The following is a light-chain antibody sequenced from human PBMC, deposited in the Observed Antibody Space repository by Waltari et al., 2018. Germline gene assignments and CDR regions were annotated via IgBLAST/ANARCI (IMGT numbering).Light chain of an antibody. V-gene: IGLV2-14*01. CDR2: EVT. CDR1: SSDIGAYNY. CDR3: CSYTISDTYV. J-gene: IGLJ1*01. Sequence: QSALTQPASVSGSPGQSTTISCTGTSSDIGAYNYVSWYPQHPGNAPKLMSYEVTKRPSGVCARVSGCKAGNTASLTISGLQSEAEADYYCCSYTISDTYVFGTGTKVTVL.